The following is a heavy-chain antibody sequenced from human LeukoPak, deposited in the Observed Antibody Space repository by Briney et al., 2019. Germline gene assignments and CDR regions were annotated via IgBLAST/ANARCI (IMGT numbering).Heavy chain of an antibody. CDR1: GGSISSSSYY. D-gene: IGHD6-6*01. J-gene: IGHJ4*02. CDR3: AREYSSSPDY. Sequence: SETLSLTCTVSGGSISSSSYYWGWIRQPPGKGLEWIGSIYYSGSTYYNPSLKSRVTISVDTSKNQFSLKLSSATAADTAVYYCAREYSSSPDYWGQGTLVTVSS. CDR2: IYYSGST. V-gene: IGHV4-39*02.